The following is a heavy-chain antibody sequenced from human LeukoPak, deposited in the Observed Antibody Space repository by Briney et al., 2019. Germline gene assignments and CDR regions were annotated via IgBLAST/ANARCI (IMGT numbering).Heavy chain of an antibody. CDR3: ARGRAAAGTPFDY. J-gene: IGHJ4*02. CDR1: GYSFTSYG. Sequence: ASVKVSCKASGYSFTSYGISWVRQATGQWLEWMGWMNPNSGNTGYAQKFQGRVTMTRNTSISTAYMELSSLRSEDTAVYYCARGRAAAGTPFDYWGQGTLVTVSS. CDR2: MNPNSGNT. D-gene: IGHD6-13*01. V-gene: IGHV1-8*02.